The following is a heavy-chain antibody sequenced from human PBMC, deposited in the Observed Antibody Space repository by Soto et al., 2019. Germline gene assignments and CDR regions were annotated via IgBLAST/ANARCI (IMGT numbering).Heavy chain of an antibody. CDR1: GFTFSSYA. CDR2: ISGSGGST. CDR3: ARWYCSGGSCYSPYYYYGMDV. D-gene: IGHD2-15*01. J-gene: IGHJ6*02. V-gene: IGHV3-23*01. Sequence: GGSLRLSCAASGFTFSSYAMSWVRQAPGKGLEWVSAISGSGGSTYYADSVKGRFTIPRDNSKNTLYLQMNSLRAEDTAVYYCARWYCSGGSCYSPYYYYGMDVWGQGTTVTVSS.